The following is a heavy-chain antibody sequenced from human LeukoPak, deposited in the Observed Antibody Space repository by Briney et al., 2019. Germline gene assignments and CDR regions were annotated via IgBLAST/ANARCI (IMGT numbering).Heavy chain of an antibody. Sequence: PSETLSLTCTVSGGSISSYYWSWIRQPAGKGLEWIGRIYTSGSTNYNPSLKSRVTMSVDTSKNQFSLKLSSVTAADTAVYYCARARMITFGGVIADYFDYWGQGTLVTVSS. J-gene: IGHJ4*02. V-gene: IGHV4-4*07. CDR2: IYTSGST. CDR3: ARARMITFGGVIADYFDY. CDR1: GGSISSYY. D-gene: IGHD3-16*02.